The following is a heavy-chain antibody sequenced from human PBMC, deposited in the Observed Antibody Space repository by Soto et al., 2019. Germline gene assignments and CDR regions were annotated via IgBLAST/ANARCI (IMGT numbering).Heavy chain of an antibody. V-gene: IGHV4-59*01. J-gene: IGHJ4*02. D-gene: IGHD2-15*01. CDR2: IYYSGST. Sequence: SETLSLTCTVSGGSISSYYWSWIRQPPGKGLEWIGYIYYSGSTNYNPSLKSRVTISVDTSKNQFSLKLSSVTAADTAVYYCARSPTDCSGGSCYIVYYFDYWGQGTLVTVSS. CDR3: ARSPTDCSGGSCYIVYYFDY. CDR1: GGSISSYY.